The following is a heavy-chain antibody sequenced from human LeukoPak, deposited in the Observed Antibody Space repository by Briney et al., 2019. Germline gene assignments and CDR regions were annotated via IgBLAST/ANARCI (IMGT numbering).Heavy chain of an antibody. Sequence: GGSLRLSCAASGFTFSSYAMSWVRQAPGKGLEWVSAISGSGGSTYYADSVKGRFTISRDNSKNTLYLQMNSLRAEDTAVYYCAKDQVLYWGVVVVPAAPSGIIDYWGQGTLVTVSS. CDR3: AKDQVLYWGVVVVPAAPSGIIDY. V-gene: IGHV3-23*01. CDR2: ISGSGGST. D-gene: IGHD2-2*01. CDR1: GFTFSSYA. J-gene: IGHJ4*02.